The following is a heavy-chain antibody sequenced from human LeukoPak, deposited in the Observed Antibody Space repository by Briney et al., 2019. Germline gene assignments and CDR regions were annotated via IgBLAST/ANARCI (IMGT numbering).Heavy chain of an antibody. D-gene: IGHD3-22*01. CDR2: ISGSGGST. J-gene: IGHJ4*02. CDR1: GFTFSSYA. CDR3: AKQSDYYDSSGYVDY. V-gene: IGHV3-23*01. Sequence: PGGSLRLSCAASGFTFSSYAMSWVRQAQGKGLEWVSAISGSGGSTYYADSVKGRFTISRDNSKNTLYLQMNSLRAEDTAVYYCAKQSDYYDSSGYVDYWGQGTLVTVSS.